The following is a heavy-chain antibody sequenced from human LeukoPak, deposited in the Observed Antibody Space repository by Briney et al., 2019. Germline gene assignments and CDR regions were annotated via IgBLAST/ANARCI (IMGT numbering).Heavy chain of an antibody. CDR2: ISYDGSNK. CDR3: ARGYTVILRRDAFDI. V-gene: IGHV3-30-3*01. Sequence: GGSLRLSCAASGFTFSSYAMHWVRQAPGKGLEWVAVISYDGSNKYYADSVKGRFTISRDNSKNTLYLQMNSLRAEDTAVYYCARGYTVILRRDAFDIWGQGTMVTVSS. D-gene: IGHD4-17*01. CDR1: GFTFSSYA. J-gene: IGHJ3*02.